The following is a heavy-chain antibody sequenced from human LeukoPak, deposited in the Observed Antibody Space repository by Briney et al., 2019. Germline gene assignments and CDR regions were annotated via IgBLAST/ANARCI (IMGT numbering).Heavy chain of an antibody. CDR1: GGTIRGFV. CDR2: INTLSGTT. D-gene: IGHD3-9*01. CDR3: TRGDDFLAAYNYMDV. V-gene: IGHV1-69*05. J-gene: IGHJ6*03. Sequence: ASVKVSCKASGGTIRGFVINWVRQAPGEGLEWMGRINTLSGTTNYTQTFQGRVTMTTDESTTTVFMELSRLTSEDTAVYYCTRGDDFLAAYNYMDVWGKGSSVIVSS.